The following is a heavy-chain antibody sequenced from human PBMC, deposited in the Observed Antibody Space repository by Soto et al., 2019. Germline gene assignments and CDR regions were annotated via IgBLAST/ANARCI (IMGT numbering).Heavy chain of an antibody. CDR1: GFTFSSYE. CDR2: ISSSNSYI. CDR3: ARAVLGVAGTY. J-gene: IGHJ4*02. Sequence: EVQLVESGGGLVQPGGSLRLSCAASGFTFSSYEMNWVRQAPGKGLEWVSYISSSNSYIYYADSVKGRFTISRDNAKNSLYLQMNSLRVEDTAVYYCARAVLGVAGTYWGQGTLVTVSS. V-gene: IGHV3-48*03. D-gene: IGHD6-19*01.